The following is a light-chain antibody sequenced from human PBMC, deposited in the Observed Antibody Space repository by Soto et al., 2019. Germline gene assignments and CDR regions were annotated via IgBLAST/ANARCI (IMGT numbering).Light chain of an antibody. CDR1: SSDIGAYNF. V-gene: IGLV2-14*01. J-gene: IGLJ3*02. CDR2: GVS. CDR3: SSYTSSSTLV. Sequence: QSALTQPPSASGSPGQSVSISCTGTSSDIGAYNFVSWYQQHPGKAPRLMIYGVSKRPSGVSNRFSGSKSGNTASLTISGLQAEDEADYYCSSYTSSSTLVFGGGTKLTVL.